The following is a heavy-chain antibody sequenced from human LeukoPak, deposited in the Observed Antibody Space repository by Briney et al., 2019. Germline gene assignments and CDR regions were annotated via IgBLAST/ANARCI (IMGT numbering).Heavy chain of an antibody. Sequence: PSETLSLTCTVSGGFISSSSYYWGWIRQPPGKGLEWIGEINHSGSTNYNPSLKSRVTISVDTSKNQFSLKLSSVTAADTAVYYCARETSIYSYGRSWFDPWGQGTLVTVSS. CDR2: INHSGST. D-gene: IGHD5-18*01. CDR1: GGFISSSSYY. V-gene: IGHV4-39*07. J-gene: IGHJ5*02. CDR3: ARETSIYSYGRSWFDP.